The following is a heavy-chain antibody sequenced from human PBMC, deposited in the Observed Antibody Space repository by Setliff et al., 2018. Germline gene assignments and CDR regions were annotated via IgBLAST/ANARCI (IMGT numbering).Heavy chain of an antibody. D-gene: IGHD3-3*02. CDR2: MSYDTTKE. Sequence: GGSLRLSCTASGFNFGAYVMHWVRQAPGKGLEWVAIMSYDTTKEYYADSVKGRFTISRDNSRNTLYLQMNSLGSEDTAVYYCARDRIGPFLSYMDGWGKGTAVTISS. CDR3: ARDRIGPFLSYMDG. CDR1: GFNFGAYV. V-gene: IGHV3-30*04. J-gene: IGHJ6*03.